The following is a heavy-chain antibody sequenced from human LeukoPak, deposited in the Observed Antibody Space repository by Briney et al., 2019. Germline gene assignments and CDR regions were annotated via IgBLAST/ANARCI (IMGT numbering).Heavy chain of an antibody. V-gene: IGHV4-59*01. CDR1: GGSIGSYY. J-gene: IGHJ6*03. CDR3: ARGGEFGDFMDV. CDR2: IYYSGSA. Sequence: SETLSLTCTVSGGSIGSYYGNWIRQPPGKGLEWSGYIYYSGSANYNPSLESRVTMSVDTSKNKVSLKLTSVTAADTAVYYCARGGEFGDFMDVWGKGTMVTVSS. D-gene: IGHD3-10*01.